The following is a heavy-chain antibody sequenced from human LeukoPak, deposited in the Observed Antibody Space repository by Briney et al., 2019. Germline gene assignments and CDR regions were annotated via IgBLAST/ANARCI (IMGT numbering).Heavy chain of an antibody. CDR2: INQNGNEK. CDR1: GFTFSGSW. Sequence: GGSLRLSCAASGFTFSGSWMGWVRQAPGKGLEWVAIINQNGNEKYYVDSVKGRSIISRDNAKNSLFFQMNSLRAEDTAVYFXXLGXSYGHLFDYWGQGTLVTVSS. V-gene: IGHV3-7*01. D-gene: IGHD5-18*01. CDR3: XLGXSYGHLFDY. J-gene: IGHJ4*02.